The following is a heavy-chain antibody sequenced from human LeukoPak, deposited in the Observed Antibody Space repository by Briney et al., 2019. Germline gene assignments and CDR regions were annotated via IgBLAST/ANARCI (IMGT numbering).Heavy chain of an antibody. Sequence: PSETLSPXCAVYGGSFSGYYWSWIRQPPGKGLEWIGEINHSGSTNYNPSLKSRVTISVDTSKNQFSLKLSSVTAADTAVYYCARHTAGYSFAYPFDYWGQGTLVTVSS. CDR3: ARHTAGYSFAYPFDY. CDR2: INHSGST. CDR1: GGSFSGYY. V-gene: IGHV4-34*01. J-gene: IGHJ4*02. D-gene: IGHD5-18*01.